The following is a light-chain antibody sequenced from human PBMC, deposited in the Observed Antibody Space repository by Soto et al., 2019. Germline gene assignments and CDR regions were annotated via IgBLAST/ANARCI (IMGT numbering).Light chain of an antibody. J-gene: IGKJ4*01. Sequence: EIVLTQSPSTLSLSPGERATLSCRASQSVSSYLSWYQQKPGQTPTLLIYDTSNSANGIPARFSGGWSATNFTPTISNPEHQEYSVYYCHQRSNWPPVTFGGGTKVEIK. CDR3: HQRSNWPPVT. CDR1: QSVSSY. V-gene: IGKV3-11*01. CDR2: DTS.